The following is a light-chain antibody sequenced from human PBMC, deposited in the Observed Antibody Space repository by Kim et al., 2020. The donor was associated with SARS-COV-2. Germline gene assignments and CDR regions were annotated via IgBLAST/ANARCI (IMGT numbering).Light chain of an antibody. Sequence: SAAVGDTVSLTCRASQTIDADLHWAQQRPGNAPKLLLSCVPALQRGVPSRFGASGSGTDFTLTITSLQLDDFATYYCQQSYSNPPTFGQGTKLEI. CDR1: QTIDAD. J-gene: IGKJ2*01. CDR3: QQSYSNPPT. V-gene: IGKV1-39*01. CDR2: CVP.